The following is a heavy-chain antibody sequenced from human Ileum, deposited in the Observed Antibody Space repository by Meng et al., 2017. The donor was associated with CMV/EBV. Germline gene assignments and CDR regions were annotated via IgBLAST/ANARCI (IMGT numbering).Heavy chain of an antibody. CDR3: AREPGGWFDP. D-gene: IGHD1-14*01. Sequence: GGSLRLSCAASGFTFSSYWMSWVRQAPGKGLEWVASINQDGSEKYYVDSVKGRFTISRDNAENSLYLQMNSLRAEDTAVYYCAREPGGWFDPWGQGTLVTVSS. J-gene: IGHJ5*02. V-gene: IGHV3-7*01. CDR1: GFTFSSYW. CDR2: INQDGSEK.